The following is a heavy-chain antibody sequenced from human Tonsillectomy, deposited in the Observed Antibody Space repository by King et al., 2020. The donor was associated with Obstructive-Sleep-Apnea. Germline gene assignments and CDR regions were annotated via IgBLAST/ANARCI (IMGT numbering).Heavy chain of an antibody. D-gene: IGHD5-18*01. Sequence: VQLQESGPGLVKPSETLSLTCSVSGGSIRYSYWTWIRQPPGNGLEWVGNIYDSGSTNYRPSSKRRVSLSLDTSKNHFSLKLRPVSAADTAVYYCARDWGGYSSGSNWFDPWGQGTRVIVSS. V-gene: IGHV4-59*01. CDR1: GGSIRYSY. CDR3: ARDWGGYSSGSNWFDP. J-gene: IGHJ5*02. CDR2: IYDSGST.